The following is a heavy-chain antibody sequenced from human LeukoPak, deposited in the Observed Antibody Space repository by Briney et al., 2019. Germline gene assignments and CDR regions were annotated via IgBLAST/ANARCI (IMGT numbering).Heavy chain of an antibody. CDR2: IYTSGTT. CDR1: GGSINTGTYY. V-gene: IGHV4-61*02. J-gene: IGHJ6*03. CDR3: ARGVVTAVTYYYYYYMDV. D-gene: IGHD2-21*02. Sequence: SDTLSLTCTVSGGSINTGTYYWRWIRQPAGKGLEWIERIYTSGTTNYNPSLNSRVTISVYTSKNQFSLKLNSVTAADTAVYYCARGVVTAVTYYYYYYMDVWGKGTTVTISS.